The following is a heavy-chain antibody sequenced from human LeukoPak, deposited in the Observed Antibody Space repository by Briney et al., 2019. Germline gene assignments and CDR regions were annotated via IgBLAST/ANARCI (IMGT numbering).Heavy chain of an antibody. CDR1: GFTFSLYA. J-gene: IGHJ6*03. V-gene: IGHV3-23*01. CDR3: ATRFGLDYYYYYMDV. CDR2: IDGDGANT. Sequence: GGSLRLSCAASGFTFSLYAMTWVRQTPEKGLEWVSTIDGDGANTYYADSVRGRFTISRDNSKDTLSLQMTSLRADDTAVYYCATRFGLDYYYYYMDVWGKGTTVTVSS. D-gene: IGHD3-10*01.